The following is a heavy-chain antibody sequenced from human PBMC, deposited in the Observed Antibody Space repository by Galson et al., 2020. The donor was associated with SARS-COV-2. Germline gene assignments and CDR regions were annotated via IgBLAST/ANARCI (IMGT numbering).Heavy chain of an antibody. CDR1: GGSISSSSYY. CDR3: ARPAPGWFGEASFDY. D-gene: IGHD3-10*01. V-gene: IGHV4-39*07. J-gene: IGHJ4*02. Sequence: ASETLSLTCTVSGGSISSSSYYWGWIRQPPGKGLEWIGSIYYSGSTYYNPSLKSRVTISVDTSKNQFSLKLSSVTAADTAVYYCARPAPGWFGEASFDYWGQGTLVTVSS. CDR2: IYYSGST.